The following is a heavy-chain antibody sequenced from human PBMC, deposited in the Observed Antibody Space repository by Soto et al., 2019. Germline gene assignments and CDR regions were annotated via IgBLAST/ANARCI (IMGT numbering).Heavy chain of an antibody. Sequence: EVQLLESGGGLVQPGGSLRLSCAASGFTFSSYAMSWVRQAPGKGLEWVSAISGSGGSTYYADSVKGQFTISRDNSKNTLYLQMNSRRAEDTAVYYCAKGAVSQQLPYPYFDYWGQGTLVTVSS. V-gene: IGHV3-23*01. CDR3: AKGAVSQQLPYPYFDY. J-gene: IGHJ4*02. D-gene: IGHD6-13*01. CDR1: GFTFSSYA. CDR2: ISGSGGST.